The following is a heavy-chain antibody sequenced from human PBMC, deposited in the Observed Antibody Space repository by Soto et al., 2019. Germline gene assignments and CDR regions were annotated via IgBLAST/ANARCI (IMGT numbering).Heavy chain of an antibody. D-gene: IGHD2-2*01. Sequence: QVQLVQSGAEVKKPGSSVKVSCKASGGTFSSYAISWVRQAPGQGLEWMGGIIPIFGTANYAQKFQGRVTITADESTSTAYRERSSLRSEDKAVYYCARAGSIVLVPAGGNSFDPWGQGTLVTVSS. J-gene: IGHJ5*02. V-gene: IGHV1-69*12. CDR2: IIPIFGTA. CDR1: GGTFSSYA. CDR3: ARAGSIVLVPAGGNSFDP.